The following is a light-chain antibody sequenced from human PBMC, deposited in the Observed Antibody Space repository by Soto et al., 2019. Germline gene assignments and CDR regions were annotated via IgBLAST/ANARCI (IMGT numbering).Light chain of an antibody. CDR1: SSNIGAGYD. CDR2: GNS. CDR3: QSYDRSLSGVV. J-gene: IGLJ2*01. V-gene: IGLV1-40*01. Sequence: QSVLTQPPSVSGAPGQRVTISCTGSSSNIGAGYDVQWYQQLPGTAPKVLIYGNSNRPSGVPDRFSGAKSGTSASLAITGLQAEDEAAYYCQSYDRSLSGVVFGGGTTLTVL.